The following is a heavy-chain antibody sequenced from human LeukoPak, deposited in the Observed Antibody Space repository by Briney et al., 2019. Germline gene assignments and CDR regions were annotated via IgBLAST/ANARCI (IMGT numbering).Heavy chain of an antibody. J-gene: IGHJ4*02. D-gene: IGHD4-23*01. Sequence: SVKVSCKASGGTFSSYAISWVRQAPGQGLEWMGGIIPIFGTANYAQNFQGRVTITADESTSTAYMELSSLRSEDTAVYYCARDRWGMYYFDYWGQGTLVTVSS. CDR3: ARDRWGMYYFDY. CDR2: IIPIFGTA. CDR1: GGTFSSYA. V-gene: IGHV1-69*13.